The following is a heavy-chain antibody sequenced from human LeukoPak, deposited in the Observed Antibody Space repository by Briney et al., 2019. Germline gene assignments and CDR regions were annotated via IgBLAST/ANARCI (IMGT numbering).Heavy chain of an antibody. D-gene: IGHD1-26*01. CDR3: ARVGGSYINAFDI. Sequence: PSETLSLTCAVSGDSISSGYYRGWIRPPPGKGREWIGSIYHRGSTHYNPSLRSRVTISVDTSKNQFPLKLSSATAADTAVYYCARVGGSYINAFDIWGQGTLVTVSS. CDR1: GDSISSGYY. V-gene: IGHV4-38-2*01. J-gene: IGHJ3*02. CDR2: IYHRGST.